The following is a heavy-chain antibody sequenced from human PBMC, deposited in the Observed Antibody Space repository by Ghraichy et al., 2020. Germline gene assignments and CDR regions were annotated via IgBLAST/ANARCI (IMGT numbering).Heavy chain of an antibody. J-gene: IGHJ4*02. CDR3: AWFSFYYDRSGCYGY. CDR2: IDWDDDK. D-gene: IGHD3-22*01. CDR1: GFSLSTSGMC. V-gene: IGHV2-70*01. Sequence: SGPTLVKPTQTLTLTCTFSGFSLSTSGMCVSWIRQPPGKALEWLALIDWDDDKYYSTSLKTRLTIHKDTSKNQVVLTMTNMDPVDTATYYCAWFSFYYDRSGCYGYWGQGNLVTVSS.